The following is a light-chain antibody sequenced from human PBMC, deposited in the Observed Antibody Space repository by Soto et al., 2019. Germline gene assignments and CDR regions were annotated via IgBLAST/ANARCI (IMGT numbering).Light chain of an antibody. J-gene: IGKJ5*01. CDR3: QQYGSSIIA. CDR1: QRVTSNY. CDR2: GAS. Sequence: EIVLTQSPATLSSFPGDRVTLSCRASQRVTSNYLAWYQQKPGQPPRLLIYGASNRATGIPDRFSGGGSGTDFNLAITRLEPEDFAVYFCQQYGSSIIAFGQGTRLEIK. V-gene: IGKV3-20*01.